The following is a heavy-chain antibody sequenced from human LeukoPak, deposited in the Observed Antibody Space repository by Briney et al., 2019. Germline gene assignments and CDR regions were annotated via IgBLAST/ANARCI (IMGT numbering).Heavy chain of an antibody. V-gene: IGHV4-59*01. Sequence: TSETLSLTCTVSGGSISSYYWSWIRQPPGKGLEWIGYIYYSGSTNYNPSLKSRVTISVDTSKNQFSLKLSSVTAADTAVYYCARETGNYNWFDPWGQGTLVTVSS. CDR1: GGSISSYY. CDR2: IYYSGST. J-gene: IGHJ5*02. CDR3: ARETGNYNWFDP.